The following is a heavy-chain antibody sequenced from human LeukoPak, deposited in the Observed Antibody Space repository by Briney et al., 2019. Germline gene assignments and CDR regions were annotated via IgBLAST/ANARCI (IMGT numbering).Heavy chain of an antibody. CDR1: GDSISNDNW. Sequence: SETLSLTCVVSGDSISNDNWWSWVRQPPGKGLEWIGEIYHSGSTNYNPSLKSRVTISVDKSKNQSSLRLTSVSAADTAVYFCARDQEYQLLNSWGQGTLVSVSS. D-gene: IGHD2-2*01. V-gene: IGHV4-4*02. J-gene: IGHJ4*02. CDR2: IYHSGST. CDR3: ARDQEYQLLNS.